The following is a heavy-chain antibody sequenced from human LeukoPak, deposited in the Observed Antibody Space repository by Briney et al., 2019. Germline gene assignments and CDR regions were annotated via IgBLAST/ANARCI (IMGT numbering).Heavy chain of an antibody. CDR3: ARPHNSGWEFDP. J-gene: IGHJ5*02. CDR1: RYTFTSYA. CDR2: INAGNGNT. D-gene: IGHD5-12*01. V-gene: IGHV1-3*01. Sequence: ASVKVSCKASRYTFTSYAMHWVRQAPGQRLEWMGWINAGNGNTKYSQKFQGRVTITRDTSASTAYMELSSLRSEDTAVYYCARPHNSGWEFDPWGQGTLVTVSS.